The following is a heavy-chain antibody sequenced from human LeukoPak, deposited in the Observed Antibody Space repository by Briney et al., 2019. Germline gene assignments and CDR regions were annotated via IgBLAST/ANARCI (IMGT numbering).Heavy chain of an antibody. CDR2: INEHGGQE. J-gene: IGHJ4*02. D-gene: IGHD3-16*01. CDR3: RRDIPWGKTYLDY. V-gene: IGHV3-7*01. Sequence: GGSLRLSCAASGFTVSSNEMSWVRQAPGKGLEWLASINEHGGQENYLDSVKGRFTISRDNTENSVYLQLTGLAAEDTAVYYCRRDIPWGKTYLDYXGQGALVTVSS. CDR1: GFTVSSNE.